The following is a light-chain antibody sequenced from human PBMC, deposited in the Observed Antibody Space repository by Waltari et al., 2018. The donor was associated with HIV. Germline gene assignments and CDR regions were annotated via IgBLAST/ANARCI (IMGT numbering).Light chain of an antibody. CDR1: SSYVDTF. CDR3: CSHAGNLIFV. V-gene: IGLV2-11*01. Sequence: QSALTQPHLVSGSPGQSLTISCTGTSSYVDTFVSWYQQHPGKAPKVILYDVDKRPSGVPDRFSGAKSGNTASLTISGLQAEDEADYHCCSHAGNLIFVFGTGTRVTVL. J-gene: IGLJ1*01. CDR2: DVD.